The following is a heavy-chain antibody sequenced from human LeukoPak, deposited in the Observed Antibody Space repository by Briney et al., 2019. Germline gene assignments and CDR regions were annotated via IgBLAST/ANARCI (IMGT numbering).Heavy chain of an antibody. CDR2: INSDGSST. CDR1: GFTFSSHW. J-gene: IGHJ5*02. CDR3: ARDFAYGYSYGENWFDP. D-gene: IGHD5-18*01. V-gene: IGHV3-74*01. Sequence: PGGSLRLSCAASGFTFSSHWMHWVRQAPGKGLVWVSRINSDGSSTSYADSVKGRFTISRDNAKNTLYLQMNSLRAEDTAVYYCARDFAYGYSYGENWFDPWGQGTLVTVSS.